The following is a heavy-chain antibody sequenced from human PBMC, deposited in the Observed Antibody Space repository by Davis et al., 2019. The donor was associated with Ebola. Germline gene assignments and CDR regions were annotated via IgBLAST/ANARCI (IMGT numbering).Heavy chain of an antibody. J-gene: IGHJ4*02. CDR3: ARIVPDWYDSSGYSRNGRFDC. D-gene: IGHD3-22*01. V-gene: IGHV3-48*04. Sequence: GESLKISCAASGFTFSSYSMNWVRQAPGKGLEWVSYISSSSSTIYYADSVKGRFTISRDNAENSLFLQMNSLRGVDTAVYYCARIVPDWYDSSGYSRNGRFDCWGQGALVTVSS. CDR2: ISSSSSTI. CDR1: GFTFSSYS.